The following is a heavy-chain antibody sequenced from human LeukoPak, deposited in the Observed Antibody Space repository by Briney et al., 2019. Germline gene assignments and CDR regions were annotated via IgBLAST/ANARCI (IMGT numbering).Heavy chain of an antibody. CDR2: IKQDGSEK. V-gene: IGHV3-7*01. D-gene: IGHD3-10*01. CDR1: GFTFSSYW. J-gene: IGHJ4*02. CDR3: ARLWANYYGSGSYYNDY. Sequence: GSLRLSCAASGFTFSSYWMSWVRQAPGKGLEWVANIKQDGSEKYYVDSVKGRFTISRDNAKNSLYLQMNSLRAEDTAVYYCARLWANYYGSGSYYNDYWGQGTLVTVSS.